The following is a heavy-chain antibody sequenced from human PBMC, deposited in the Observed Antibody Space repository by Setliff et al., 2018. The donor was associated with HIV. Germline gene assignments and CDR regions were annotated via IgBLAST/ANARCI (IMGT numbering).Heavy chain of an antibody. Sequence: SETLSLTCAVYGGSFSDYYWSWIRQPPGKGLEWIGEINHSGSSNYNPSLKRRVTISVDTSKNQSSLKLNSVTAADTAVYYCARVRLELRQYWFDSWGQGSPVTVSS. CDR1: GGSFSDYY. CDR3: ARVRLELRQYWFDS. D-gene: IGHD1-7*01. J-gene: IGHJ5*01. CDR2: INHSGSS. V-gene: IGHV4-34*01.